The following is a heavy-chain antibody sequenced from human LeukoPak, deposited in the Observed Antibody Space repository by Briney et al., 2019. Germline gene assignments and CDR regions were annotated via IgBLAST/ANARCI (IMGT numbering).Heavy chain of an antibody. J-gene: IGHJ4*02. CDR3: ARDTSSVMVRGVSLYYFDY. CDR2: IYHSGST. Sequence: SETLSLTCAVSGGSISSSNWWSWVRQPPGKGLEWIGEIYHSGSTNYNPSLKSRVTISVDKSKNQFSLKLSSVTAADTAVYYCARDTSSVMVRGVSLYYFDYWGQGTLVTVSS. CDR1: GGSISSSNW. D-gene: IGHD3-10*01. V-gene: IGHV4-4*02.